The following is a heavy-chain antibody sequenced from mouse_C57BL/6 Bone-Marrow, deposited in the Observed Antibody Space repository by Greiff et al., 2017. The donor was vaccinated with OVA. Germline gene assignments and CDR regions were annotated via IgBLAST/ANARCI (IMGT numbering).Heavy chain of an antibody. CDR1: GYAFSSSW. J-gene: IGHJ4*01. V-gene: IGHV1-82*01. CDR2: LYPGDGDT. Sequence: QVQLQQSGPELVKPGASVKISCKASGYAFSSSWMNWVKQRPGKGLEWIGRLYPGDGDTNYNGKFKGKATLTADKSSSTAYMQLSSLTSEDSAVYFCARPYGSRAMDYWGQGTSVTVSS. CDR3: ARPYGSRAMDY. D-gene: IGHD1-1*01.